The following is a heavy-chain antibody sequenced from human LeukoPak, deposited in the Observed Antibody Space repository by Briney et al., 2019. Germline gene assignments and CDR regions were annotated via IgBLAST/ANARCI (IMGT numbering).Heavy chain of an antibody. CDR2: INANSGTT. CDR1: GFAFIVYA. J-gene: IGHJ5*01. V-gene: IGHV3-23*01. Sequence: TGGSLRLSCTASGFAFIVYAMSWLRQPPGKGLEWVSTINANSGTTSYAASVRGRFTISRDNSKNTLYLQLNTLRADDTATYYCAKPISGGLAVTADWFHPWGQGTLVVVSS. D-gene: IGHD6-19*01. CDR3: AKPISGGLAVTADWFHP.